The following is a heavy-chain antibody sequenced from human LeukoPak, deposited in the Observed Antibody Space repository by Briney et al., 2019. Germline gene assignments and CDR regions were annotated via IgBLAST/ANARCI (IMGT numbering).Heavy chain of an antibody. V-gene: IGHV3-53*01. CDR3: ARASGGYGGDAFDI. J-gene: IGHJ3*02. D-gene: IGHD4-23*01. Sequence: GGSLRLSCAASGFTVSSNYMSWVRQAPGKGLECVSITYSDGSTDYADSVKGRFTISRDNSKNTLYLQMNSLRVEDTAVYYCARASGGYGGDAFDIWGQGTMVTVSS. CDR2: TYSDGST. CDR1: GFTVSSNY.